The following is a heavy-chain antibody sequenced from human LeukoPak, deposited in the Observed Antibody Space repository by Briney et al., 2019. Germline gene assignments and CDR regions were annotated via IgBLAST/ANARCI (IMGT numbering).Heavy chain of an antibody. CDR2: IYYSGST. CDR1: GGSISSYY. Sequence: SETLSLTCTVSGGSISSYYWSRIRQPPGKGLEWIGYIYYSGSTNYNPSLKSRVTISVDTSKNQFSLKLSSVTAADTAVYYCARGGSDYYDSSGYPFDYWGQGTLVTVSS. J-gene: IGHJ4*02. V-gene: IGHV4-59*01. D-gene: IGHD3-22*01. CDR3: ARGGSDYYDSSGYPFDY.